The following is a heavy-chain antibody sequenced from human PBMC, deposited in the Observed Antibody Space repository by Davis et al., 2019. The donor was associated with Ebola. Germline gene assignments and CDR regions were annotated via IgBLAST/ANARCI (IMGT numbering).Heavy chain of an antibody. V-gene: IGHV5-51*01. D-gene: IGHD2-2*01. CDR2: IYPGDSDT. CDR3: ARRRYCSSTSCSPHYYYYYGMDV. Sequence: GESLKISCKGSGYSFTSYWIGWVRQMPGKGLEWMGIIYPGDSDTRYSPSFQGQVTISADKSISTAYLQWSSLKASDTAMYYCARRRYCSSTSCSPHYYYYYGMDVWGQGTTVTVSS. CDR1: GYSFTSYW. J-gene: IGHJ6*02.